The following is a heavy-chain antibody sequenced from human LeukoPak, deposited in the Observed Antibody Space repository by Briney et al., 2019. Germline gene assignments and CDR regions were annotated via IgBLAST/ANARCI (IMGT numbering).Heavy chain of an antibody. CDR3: AKDPRIMITFGGADY. CDR1: GFTFSSYA. CDR2: ISGSGGST. D-gene: IGHD3-16*01. Sequence: QTGGSLRPSCAASGFTFSSYAMSWVRQAPGKGLEWVSAISGSGGSTYYADSVKGRFTISRDNSKNTLYLQMNSLRAEDTAVYYCAKDPRIMITFGGADYWGQGTLVTVSS. V-gene: IGHV3-23*01. J-gene: IGHJ4*02.